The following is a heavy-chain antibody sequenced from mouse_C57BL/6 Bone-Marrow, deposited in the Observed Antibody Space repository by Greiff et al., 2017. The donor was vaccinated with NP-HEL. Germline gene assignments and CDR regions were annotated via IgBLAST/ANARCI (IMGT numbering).Heavy chain of an antibody. CDR1: GFSLTSYG. CDR3: ARNWDGYYLYYFDY. CDR2: IWSGGST. J-gene: IGHJ2*01. Sequence: VQLVESGPGLVQPSQSLSITCTVSGFSLTSYGVHWVRQSPGKGLEWLGVIWSGGSTDYNAAFISRLSISKDNSKSQVFFKMNSLQADDTAIYYCARNWDGYYLYYFDYWGQGTTLTVSS. D-gene: IGHD2-3*01. V-gene: IGHV2-2*01.